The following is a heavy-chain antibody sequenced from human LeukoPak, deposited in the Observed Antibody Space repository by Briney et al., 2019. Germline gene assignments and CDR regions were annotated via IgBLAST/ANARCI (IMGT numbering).Heavy chain of an antibody. J-gene: IGHJ4*02. D-gene: IGHD4-11*01. CDR3: TRPEDMTSLPQ. CDR1: GGSISSSSYY. Sequence: SETLSLTCTVSGGSISSSSYYWVWIRQPPGKGLEWIGSIYYSGSTYYNPSLKSRVTISVDTSKNQFSLKLSSVTAADTAVYYGTRPEDMTSLPQWGQGTLVTVSS. CDR2: IYYSGST. V-gene: IGHV4-39*01.